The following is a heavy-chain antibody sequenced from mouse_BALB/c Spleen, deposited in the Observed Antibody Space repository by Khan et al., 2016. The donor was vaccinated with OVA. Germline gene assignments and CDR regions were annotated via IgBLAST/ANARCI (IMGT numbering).Heavy chain of an antibody. D-gene: IGHD3-3*01. CDR3: TRGRAY. Sequence: EVELVESGPGLVKPSQSLSLTCTVTGYSITSDYAWNWIRQFPGNKLEWMGYINYSGSTSYTPSLKSRISITRDTSKNQFFLHLNSVTTEDTATYYCTRGRAYWGQGTLVTVSA. J-gene: IGHJ3*01. CDR1: GYSITSDYA. V-gene: IGHV3-2*02. CDR2: INYSGST.